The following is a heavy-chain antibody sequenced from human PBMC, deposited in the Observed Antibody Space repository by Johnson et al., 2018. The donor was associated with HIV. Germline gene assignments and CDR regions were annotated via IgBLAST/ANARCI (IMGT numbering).Heavy chain of an antibody. CDR2: ISGNSATI. CDR3: ARHKGQQYDTFDI. V-gene: IGHV3-9*01. Sequence: VQLVESGGGVVRPGGSLRLSCEGSGFRLDEYAMHWVRQAPGKGLEWVSGISGNSATIGYADSLEGRLTISRDNDKNSLYLQMNSLRAGETAGYYCARHKGQQYDTFDIWGQGTMVTVSS. J-gene: IGHJ3*02. CDR1: GFRLDEYA. D-gene: IGHD6-13*01.